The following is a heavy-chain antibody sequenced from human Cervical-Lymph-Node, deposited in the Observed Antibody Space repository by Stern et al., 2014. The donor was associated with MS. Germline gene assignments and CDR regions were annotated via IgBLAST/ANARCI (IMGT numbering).Heavy chain of an antibody. CDR1: GFTFSSYG. Sequence: VQLVESGGGVVQPGRSLRRSCAASGFTFSSYGMHWVRQAPGKGLEWGAVIWYDGSNKYYADSVKGRFTISRDNSKNTLYLQMNSLRAEDTAVYYCARDPGSSGWMYYFDYWGQGTLVTVSS. D-gene: IGHD6-19*01. V-gene: IGHV3-33*01. CDR2: IWYDGSNK. CDR3: ARDPGSSGWMYYFDY. J-gene: IGHJ4*02.